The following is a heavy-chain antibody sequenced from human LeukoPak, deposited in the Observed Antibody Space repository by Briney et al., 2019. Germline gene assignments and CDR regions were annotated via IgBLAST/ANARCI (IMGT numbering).Heavy chain of an antibody. CDR1: GGSFSGYY. D-gene: IGHD1-1*01. CDR2: INHSGST. J-gene: IGHJ4*02. CDR3: ARVSDWNDFDF. Sequence: RPSETLSLTCAVYGGSFSGYYWSWIRQPPGKGLEWIGEINHSGSTNYNPSLKSRVTISVDTSKNQFSLKLTSVTAADTAAYYCARVSDWNDFDFWGQGTLVTVSS. V-gene: IGHV4-34*01.